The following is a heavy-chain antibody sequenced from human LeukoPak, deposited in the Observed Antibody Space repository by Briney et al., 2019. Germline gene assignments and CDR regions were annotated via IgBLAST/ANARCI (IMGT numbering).Heavy chain of an antibody. CDR2: IYSGGST. V-gene: IGHV3-66*01. Sequence: GGSLRLSCAASGFTFSSYAMSWVRQAPGKGLEWVSLIYSGGSTYYADSVKGRFTISRDNAKNSLYLQMNSLRAEDTAVYYCARSPGIAVAGTSVGFDYWGQGTLVTVSS. D-gene: IGHD6-19*01. CDR3: ARSPGIAVAGTSVGFDY. J-gene: IGHJ4*02. CDR1: GFTFSSYA.